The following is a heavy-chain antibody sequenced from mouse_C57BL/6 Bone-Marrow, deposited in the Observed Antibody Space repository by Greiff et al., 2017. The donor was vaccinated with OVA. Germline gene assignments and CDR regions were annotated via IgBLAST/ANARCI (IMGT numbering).Heavy chain of an antibody. V-gene: IGHV10-1*01. D-gene: IGHD4-1*01. CDR1: GFSFNTYA. CDR3: VGDLGRGDY. CDR2: IRSKSNNYAT. J-gene: IGHJ2*01. Sequence: EVMLVESGGGLVQPQGSLKLSCAASGFSFNTYAMNWVRQAPGKGLEWVARIRSKSNNYATYYADSVKDRFTISRDDSESMLYLQMNNLKTEETAMYYCVGDLGRGDYWGEGTTLTVSS.